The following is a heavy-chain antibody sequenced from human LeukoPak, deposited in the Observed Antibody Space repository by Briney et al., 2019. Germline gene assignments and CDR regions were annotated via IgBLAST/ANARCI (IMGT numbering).Heavy chain of an antibody. J-gene: IGHJ5*02. CDR1: GYTFTTYD. D-gene: IGHD3-10*01. V-gene: IGHV1-8*01. CDR3: AKDLLRDRWFGES. Sequence: GASVKVSCKASGYTFTTYDINWVRQAPGQGLEWIGWMNPNSGNTYYAQKFQGRVTMTSNTSINTAYMELSSLRSEDTAVYYCAKDLLRDRWFGESWGQGTLVTVSS. CDR2: MNPNSGNT.